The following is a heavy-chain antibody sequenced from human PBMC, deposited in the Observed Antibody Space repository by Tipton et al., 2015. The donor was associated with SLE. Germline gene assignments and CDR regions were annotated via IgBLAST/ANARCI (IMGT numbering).Heavy chain of an antibody. J-gene: IGHJ3*02. D-gene: IGHD7-27*01. CDR1: GYSFTSYW. CDR3: ARHGWETPGQRGTFDI. CDR2: IDPSDSYT. Sequence: QLVQSGAEVKKPGESLRISCKGSGYSFTSYWISWVRQMPGKGLEWMGRIDPSDSYTNYSPSFQGHVTISADKSISTAYLQWSSLKASDTAMYYCARHGWETPGQRGTFDIWGQGTMVAVSS. V-gene: IGHV5-10-1*01.